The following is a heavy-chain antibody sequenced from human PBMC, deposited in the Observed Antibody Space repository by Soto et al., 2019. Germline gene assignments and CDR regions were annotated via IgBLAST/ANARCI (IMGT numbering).Heavy chain of an antibody. Sequence: SETLSLTCTVSGGSISSGGYYWSWIRQHPGKGLEWIGYIYYSGSTYYNPSLKSRVTISVDTSKNQFSLKLSSVTAADTVVYYCARVAGYNGYNWFDPWGQGTLVTVSS. CDR1: GGSISSGGYY. V-gene: IGHV4-31*03. J-gene: IGHJ5*02. D-gene: IGHD3-10*01. CDR2: IYYSGST. CDR3: ARVAGYNGYNWFDP.